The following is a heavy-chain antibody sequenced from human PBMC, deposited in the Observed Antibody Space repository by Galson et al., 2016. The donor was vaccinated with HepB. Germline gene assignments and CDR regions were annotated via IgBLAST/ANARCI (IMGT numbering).Heavy chain of an antibody. Sequence: SLRLSCAASGFTFSDYAMNWVRQTPGKGLEWVSAIRGGSGTTYHLDSVKGRFTISRDDSKNTLYLQMNSLGVEDTAIYYCAKGRINIDQDFDYWGQGTLVTVSS. CDR3: AKGRINIDQDFDY. V-gene: IGHV3-23*01. CDR2: IRGGSGTT. J-gene: IGHJ4*02. D-gene: IGHD2-15*01. CDR1: GFTFSDYA.